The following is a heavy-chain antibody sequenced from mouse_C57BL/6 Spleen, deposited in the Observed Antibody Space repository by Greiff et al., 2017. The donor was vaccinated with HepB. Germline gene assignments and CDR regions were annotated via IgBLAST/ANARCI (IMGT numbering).Heavy chain of an antibody. V-gene: IGHV1-69*01. Sequence: QVQLQQPGAELVMPGASVKLSCKASGYNFTSYWMHWVKQRPGQGLEWIGEIDPSDSDTNYNQKFKGKSTLTVDKSSSTAYMQLRSLTSEDAAVYYCSKRAAQATWFAYWGQGTLVTVSA. CDR3: SKRAAQATWFAY. CDR2: IDPSDSDT. CDR1: GYNFTSYW. D-gene: IGHD3-2*02. J-gene: IGHJ3*01.